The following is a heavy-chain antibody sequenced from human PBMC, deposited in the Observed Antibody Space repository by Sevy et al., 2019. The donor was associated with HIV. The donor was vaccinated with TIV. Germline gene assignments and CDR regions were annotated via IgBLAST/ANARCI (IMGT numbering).Heavy chain of an antibody. Sequence: SETLSLTCTVSGSSINSGGYYWNWIRHHPGKGLEWIGYIHYSGSTYYHTSLKSRITISLDTSKNQFSLKVTSVTAAYTAVYYCAGETEPGTIHWGQGALVTVSS. V-gene: IGHV4-31*03. D-gene: IGHD6-13*01. CDR2: IHYSGST. J-gene: IGHJ4*02. CDR1: GSSINSGGYY. CDR3: AGETEPGTIH.